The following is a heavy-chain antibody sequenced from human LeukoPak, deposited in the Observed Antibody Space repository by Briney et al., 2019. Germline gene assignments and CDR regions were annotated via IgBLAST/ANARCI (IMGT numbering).Heavy chain of an antibody. CDR1: GFTFSSYD. D-gene: IGHD3-3*01. CDR3: AREACLEWLLLPGCFDL. CDR2: ISSSGSTI. V-gene: IGHV3-48*03. J-gene: IGHJ2*01. Sequence: GGSLRLSCAASGFTFSSYDMNWVRQAPGKGLEWVSYISSSGSTIYYADSVKGRFTISRDNAKNSLYLQMNSLRAEDTAVYYCAREACLEWLLLPGCFDLWGRGTLVTVSS.